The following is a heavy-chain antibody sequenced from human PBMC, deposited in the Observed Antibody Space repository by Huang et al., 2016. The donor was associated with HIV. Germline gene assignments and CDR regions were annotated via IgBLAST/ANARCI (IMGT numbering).Heavy chain of an antibody. Sequence: QVQLVQSGAEVKRPGASLKVSCKTSGFTFTNYGFSWVRQAPGQGLEWLGWVSANSGEINFEVKFEGRVSMTTDTTSGTAYMELRRLTSDDTATYYCGRESLYFGDFLFDHWGQGTPVTVSA. CDR3: GRESLYFGDFLFDH. CDR2: VSANSGEI. J-gene: IGHJ4*02. V-gene: IGHV1-18*04. CDR1: GFTFTNYG. D-gene: IGHD3-10*01.